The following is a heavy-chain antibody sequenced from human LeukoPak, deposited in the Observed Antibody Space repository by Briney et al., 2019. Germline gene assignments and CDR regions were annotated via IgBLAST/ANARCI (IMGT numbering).Heavy chain of an antibody. CDR2: IKQDGSEK. D-gene: IGHD5-18*01. V-gene: IGHV3-7*03. CDR1: GFTFSDYY. Sequence: PGGSLGLSCIVSGFTFSDYYMGWFRQAPGKGLECVATIKQDGSEKYYVDSVKGRFTISRDNSKNTLYLQMNSLRAEDTAVYYCAKSRGYNYGNSLDHWGQGTLVTVSS. CDR3: AKSRGYNYGNSLDH. J-gene: IGHJ4*02.